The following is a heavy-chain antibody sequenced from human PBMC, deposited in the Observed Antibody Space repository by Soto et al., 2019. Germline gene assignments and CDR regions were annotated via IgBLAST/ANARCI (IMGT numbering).Heavy chain of an antibody. CDR2: INPNSGGT. V-gene: IGHV1-2*02. Sequence: ASVKVSCKASGYTFTGYYMHWVRQAPGQGLEWMGWINPNSGGTNYAQKFQGRVTMTRDTSISTAYMELSRLRSDDTAVYYCARSYDSMAYAFDIWGQGTMVTV. CDR1: GYTFTGYY. CDR3: ARSYDSMAYAFDI. D-gene: IGHD3-22*01. J-gene: IGHJ3*02.